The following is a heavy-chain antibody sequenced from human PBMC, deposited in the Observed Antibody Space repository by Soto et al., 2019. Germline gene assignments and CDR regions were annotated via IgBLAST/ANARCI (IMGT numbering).Heavy chain of an antibody. V-gene: IGHV1-46*01. Sequence: ASVKVSCKASGYTFTSYYMHLVRQAPEQGLEWMGIINPSGGSTSYAQKFQGRVTMTRDTSTSTVYMELSSLRSEDTAVYYCARNGTLWFGELLRYGMDVWGQGTTVTVSS. CDR3: ARNGTLWFGELLRYGMDV. CDR1: GYTFTSYY. J-gene: IGHJ6*02. D-gene: IGHD3-10*01. CDR2: INPSGGST.